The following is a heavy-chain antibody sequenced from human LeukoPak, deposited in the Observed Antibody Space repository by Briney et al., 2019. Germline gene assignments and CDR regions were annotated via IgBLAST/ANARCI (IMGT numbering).Heavy chain of an antibody. D-gene: IGHD3-10*01. V-gene: IGHV3-21*01. CDR1: GFTFSSYS. CDR3: LPLYGSGSYPEY. J-gene: IGHJ4*02. Sequence: GSLRLSCAASGFTFSSYSMNWVRQAPGKGLEWVSSISSSSSYIYYADSVKGRFTISRDNAKNSLYLQMNSLRAEDTAVHYCLPLYGSGSYPEYWGQGTLVTVSS. CDR2: ISSSSSYI.